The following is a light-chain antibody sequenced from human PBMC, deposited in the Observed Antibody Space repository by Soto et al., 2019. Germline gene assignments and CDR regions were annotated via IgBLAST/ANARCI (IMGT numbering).Light chain of an antibody. Sequence: SYELTQPPSVSVAPGKTARITCGGNNIGSKSVHWYQQKPGQAPVLVIYYDSDRPSGIPERFSGSNSGNTATLTIGRVEAGDEADYYCQVWDSSSDPSYVFGTGTKLTVL. CDR2: YDS. V-gene: IGLV3-21*04. CDR3: QVWDSSSDPSYV. J-gene: IGLJ1*01. CDR1: NIGSKS.